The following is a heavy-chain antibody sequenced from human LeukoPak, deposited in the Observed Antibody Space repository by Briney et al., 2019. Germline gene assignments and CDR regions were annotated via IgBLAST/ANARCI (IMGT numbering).Heavy chain of an antibody. CDR2: IYTSGST. CDR3: AIEVASGDAQAYLYYFDY. V-gene: IGHV4-61*02. D-gene: IGHD3-16*01. Sequence: SETLSLTCTGTGGFNLNGSYYWRSLRQPAGKGLEWLGRIYTSGSTNYNPSLKSRVTISVDTSKNQFSLKLSPVNAANTAVYDCAIEVASGDAQAYLYYFDYWGQGTLVTVSS. J-gene: IGHJ4*02. CDR1: GGFNLNGSYY.